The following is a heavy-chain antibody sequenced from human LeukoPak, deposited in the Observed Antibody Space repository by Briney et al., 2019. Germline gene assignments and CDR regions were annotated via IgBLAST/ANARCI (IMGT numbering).Heavy chain of an antibody. CDR1: GFTFSSYS. CDR3: ASFVGGSGSRDY. D-gene: IGHD3-10*01. V-gene: IGHV3-21*01. Sequence: KPGGSLRLSCAASGFTFSSYSMNWVRQASGKGLEWVSSISSSSSYIYYADSVKGRFTISRDNAKNSLYLQMNSLRAEDTAVYYCASFVGGSGSRDYWGQGTLVTVSS. J-gene: IGHJ4*02. CDR2: ISSSSSYI.